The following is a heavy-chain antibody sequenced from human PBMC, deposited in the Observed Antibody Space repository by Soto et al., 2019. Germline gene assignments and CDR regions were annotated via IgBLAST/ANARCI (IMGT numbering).Heavy chain of an antibody. D-gene: IGHD3-10*01. V-gene: IGHV1-46*03. J-gene: IGHJ5*02. CDR3: ARIDYVSGSYYSGWFDP. CDR2: INPSGGST. Sequence: AASVKVSCKASGYTFTSYYMHWVRQAPGQGLEWMGIINPSGGSTSYAQKFQGRVTMTRDTSTSTVYMELSSLRSEDTAVYYCARIDYVSGSYYSGWFDPWGQGTLVTVSS. CDR1: GYTFTSYY.